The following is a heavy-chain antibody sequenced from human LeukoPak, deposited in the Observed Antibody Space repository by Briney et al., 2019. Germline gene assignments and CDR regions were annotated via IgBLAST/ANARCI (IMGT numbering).Heavy chain of an antibody. CDR1: GFTFSRYW. J-gene: IGHJ3*01. V-gene: IGHV3-7*01. D-gene: IGHD2-2*01. CDR2: IKQDGGEK. CDR3: ARETMGADIVVVPTPFDAFDL. Sequence: GGSLRLSCAASGFTFSRYWMSWVRQAPGKGLEWVANIKQDGGEKYYVDSVKGRFTISRDNAKNSMYLQMNSLRAEDTAVYYCARETMGADIVVVPTPFDAFDLWGQGTMVTVSS.